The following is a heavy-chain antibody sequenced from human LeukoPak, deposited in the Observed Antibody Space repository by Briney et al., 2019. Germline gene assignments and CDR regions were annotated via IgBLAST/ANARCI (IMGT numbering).Heavy chain of an antibody. CDR3: AKDSGPSVYCSGGSCYFDY. Sequence: GGSLRLSCAASGFTFSNYVMSWVRQAPGKGLEWVSSITGSGSSTYDADLVKDRFTISRDNSKNTLYLQMNSLRAEDTAVYYCAKDSGPSVYCSGGSCYFDYWGQGTLVTVSS. J-gene: IGHJ4*02. D-gene: IGHD2-15*01. V-gene: IGHV3-23*01. CDR1: GFTFSNYV. CDR2: ITGSGSST.